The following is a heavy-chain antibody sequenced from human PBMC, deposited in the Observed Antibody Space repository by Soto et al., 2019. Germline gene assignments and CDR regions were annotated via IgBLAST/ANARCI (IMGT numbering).Heavy chain of an antibody. V-gene: IGHV4-59*01. D-gene: IGHD6-13*01. CDR1: GGSFSGYY. Sequence: PSETLSLTCAVYGGSFSGYYWSWIRQPPGKGLEWIGYIYYSGSTNYNPSLKSRVTISVDTSKNQFSLKLSSVTAADTAVYYCARGADSSSWYGYWSDPWGQGTLVTVSS. CDR2: IYYSGST. CDR3: ARGADSSSWYGYWSDP. J-gene: IGHJ5*02.